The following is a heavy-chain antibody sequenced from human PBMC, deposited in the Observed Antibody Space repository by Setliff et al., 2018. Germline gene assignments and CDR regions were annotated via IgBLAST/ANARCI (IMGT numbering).Heavy chain of an antibody. CDR1: GGTFINYA. J-gene: IGHJ4*02. CDR2: FDPEDGET. CDR3: ATGGYSGYDYVY. Sequence: ASVKVSCKASGGTFINYAISWVRQAPGKGLEWMGGFDPEDGETIYAQKFQGRVTMTEDTSTDTAYMELSSLGSEDTAVYYCATGGYSGYDYVYWGQGTLVTVSS. V-gene: IGHV1-24*01. D-gene: IGHD5-12*01.